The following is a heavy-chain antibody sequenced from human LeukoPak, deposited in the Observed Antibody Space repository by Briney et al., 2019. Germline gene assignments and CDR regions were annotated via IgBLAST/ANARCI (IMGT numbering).Heavy chain of an antibody. J-gene: IGHJ3*01. CDR3: ARDQRGIVPGAT. V-gene: IGHV4-59*11. Sequence: SETLSLTCSVSGGSITSHYWSWIRQPPGKGLEWIGYISYSGSTNYNSSLRSRVTISVDTSKNQFSLKLSSVTAADTAVYYCARDQRGIVPGATWGQGTMVTVSS. CDR2: ISYSGST. D-gene: IGHD2-2*01. CDR1: GGSITSHY.